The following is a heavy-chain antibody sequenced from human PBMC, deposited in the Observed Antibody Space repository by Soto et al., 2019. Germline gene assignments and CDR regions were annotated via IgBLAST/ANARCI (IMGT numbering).Heavy chain of an antibody. V-gene: IGHV3-23*01. CDR1: GFTFSSYA. Sequence: GGSLRLSCAASGFTFSSYAMSWFRQAPGKGLEWVSAISGSGGSTYYADSVKGRFTISRDNSKNTLYLQMNSLRAEDTAVYYCAKAPYGGNGYYFDYWGQGTLVTVSS. D-gene: IGHD3-16*01. CDR3: AKAPYGGNGYYFDY. J-gene: IGHJ4*02. CDR2: ISGSGGST.